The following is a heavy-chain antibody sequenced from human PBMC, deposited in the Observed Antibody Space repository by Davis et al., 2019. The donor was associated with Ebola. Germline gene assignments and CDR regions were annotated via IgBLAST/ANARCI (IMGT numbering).Heavy chain of an antibody. Sequence: SETLSLTCTVSGGSISSYYWSWIRQPPGKGLEWIGYIYYSGSTNYNPSLKSRVTISVDTSKNQFSLKLSSVTAADTAVYYCARDVRERIAAPRDAFDIWGQGTMVTVSS. CDR1: GGSISSYY. CDR2: IYYSGST. CDR3: ARDVRERIAAPRDAFDI. D-gene: IGHD6-6*01. J-gene: IGHJ3*02. V-gene: IGHV4-59*12.